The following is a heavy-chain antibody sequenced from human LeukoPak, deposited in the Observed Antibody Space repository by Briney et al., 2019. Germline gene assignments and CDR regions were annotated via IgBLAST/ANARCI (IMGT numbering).Heavy chain of an antibody. V-gene: IGHV3-7*03. J-gene: IGHJ4*02. Sequence: PGGSLRLSCAASGFIFSRHCMTWFRQAPGKGLGWVGNINEDGSAKYYVDSLKGRFTISRDNAKNSLFLHMDSLRAEDTAVYYCARRTTVVTINPKTVDYWGQGALVTVSS. CDR3: ARRTTVVTINPKTVDY. CDR1: GFIFSRHC. CDR2: INEDGSAK. D-gene: IGHD4-23*01.